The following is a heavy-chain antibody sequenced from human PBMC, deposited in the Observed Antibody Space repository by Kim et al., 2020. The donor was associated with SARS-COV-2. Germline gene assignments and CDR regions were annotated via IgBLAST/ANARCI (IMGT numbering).Heavy chain of an antibody. CDR1: GFSISDHY. CDR3: VRDGRVVASGYDAFDL. Sequence: GGSLRLSCAASGFSISDHYLDWVRQAPGKGLEWVGRSRNRARSYTTDYAASVKCRFTLSRDNSKNSLYLQMNSLKIEDTDGYYCVRDGRVVASGYDAFDLWGQGTMLTVSS. J-gene: IGHJ3*01. D-gene: IGHD5-12*01. V-gene: IGHV3-72*01. CDR2: SRNRARSYTT.